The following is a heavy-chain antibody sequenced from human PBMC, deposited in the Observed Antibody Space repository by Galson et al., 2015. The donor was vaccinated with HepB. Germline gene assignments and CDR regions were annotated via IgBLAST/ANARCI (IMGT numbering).Heavy chain of an antibody. V-gene: IGHV3-74*01. CDR2: INSDGSST. J-gene: IGHJ6*03. D-gene: IGHD3-3*01. CDR1: GFTFSSYW. Sequence: SLRLSCAASGFTFSSYWMHWVRQAPGKGLVWVSRINSDGSSTSYADSVKGRFTISRDNAKNTLYLQMNSLRAEDTAVYYCARAPEGTIFGHYYYYMDVWGKGTTVTVSS. CDR3: ARAPEGTIFGHYYYYMDV.